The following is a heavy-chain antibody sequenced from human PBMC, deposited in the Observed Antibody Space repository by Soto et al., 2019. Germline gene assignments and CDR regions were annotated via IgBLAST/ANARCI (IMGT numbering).Heavy chain of an antibody. CDR3: ARQGPYCRRTCCYFAHADYYYYGMDV. D-gene: IGHD2-2*01. V-gene: IGHV1-69*01. CDR1: GGTFSSYA. CDR2: NIPIFGTA. J-gene: IGHJ6*04. Sequence: QVQLVQSGAEVKKPGSSVKVSCKASGGTFSSYAISWVRQAPGQGLEWMGGNIPIFGTANYAQKFQGRVTITADDTTSTAYLDLTSLRSEGTAVYYCARQGPYCRRTCCYFAHADYYYYGMDVWGEGTTVTVSS.